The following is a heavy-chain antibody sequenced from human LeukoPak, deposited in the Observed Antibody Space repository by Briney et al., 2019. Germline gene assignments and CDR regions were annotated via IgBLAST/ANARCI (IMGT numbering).Heavy chain of an antibody. V-gene: IGHV4-4*02. CDR2: IYHSGST. Sequence: TSGTLSLTCAVSGGSITSSNWWTWVRQPPGKGLEWIGEIYHSGSTNYNPSLKSRVTISVDKSNNQFSLRLNSVTAADTAVYYSARNAGNSDVDYWGQGTLVTVSS. J-gene: IGHJ4*02. CDR1: GGSITSSNW. D-gene: IGHD4-23*01. CDR3: ARNAGNSDVDY.